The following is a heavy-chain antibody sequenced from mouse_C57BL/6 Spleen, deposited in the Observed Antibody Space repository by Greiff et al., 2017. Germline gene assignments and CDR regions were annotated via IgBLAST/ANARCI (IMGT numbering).Heavy chain of an antibody. D-gene: IGHD1-1*01. V-gene: IGHV1-18*01. Sequence: VQLQQSGPELVKPGASVKIPCKASGYTFTDYNMDWVKQSHGKSLEWIGDINPNNGGTIYNQKFKGKATLTVDTSASTSYMELRSLTSEDTAVYYCARTGYYGSHWYFDVWGTGTTVTVSS. CDR2: INPNNGGT. CDR3: ARTGYYGSHWYFDV. CDR1: GYTFTDYN. J-gene: IGHJ1*03.